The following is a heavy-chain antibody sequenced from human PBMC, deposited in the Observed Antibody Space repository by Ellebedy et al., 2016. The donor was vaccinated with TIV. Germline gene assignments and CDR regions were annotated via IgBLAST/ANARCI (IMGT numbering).Heavy chain of an antibody. CDR2: IFSSGTT. CDR3: ARHGPQWFDAFDI. D-gene: IGHD3-22*01. J-gene: IGHJ3*02. Sequence: GSLRLSCTVSGVSITSHFWSWIRQPAGKGLEWIGRIFSSGTTNYNPSLKSRVTMSLDTSKEQFSLKLSSVTAADTAVYYCARHGPQWFDAFDIWGQGTMVTVSS. V-gene: IGHV4-4*07. CDR1: GVSITSHF.